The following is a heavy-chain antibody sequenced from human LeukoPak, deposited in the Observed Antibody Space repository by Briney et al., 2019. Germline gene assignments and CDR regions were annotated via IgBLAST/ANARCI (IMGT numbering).Heavy chain of an antibody. V-gene: IGHV1-18*01. CDR3: ARIAEQHLQYYFDY. J-gene: IGHJ4*02. Sequence: GASVTVSCKASGYFFSSYGFSWVRQAPGQGLEWMGWISAYDGNTSYAQKIQGRVTMATDTSTSTAYMELRSLRSDDSAVYFCARIAEQHLQYYFDYWGQGTLVTVSS. CDR1: GYFFSSYG. D-gene: IGHD6-13*01. CDR2: ISAYDGNT.